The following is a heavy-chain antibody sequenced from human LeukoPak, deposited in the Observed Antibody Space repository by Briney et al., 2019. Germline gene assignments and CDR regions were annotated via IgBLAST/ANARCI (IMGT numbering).Heavy chain of an antibody. CDR3: ARDGSSWSTSYYYYGMDV. V-gene: IGHV4-59*11. CDR1: GGPITSHS. J-gene: IGHJ6*02. CDR2: SYYSGTT. D-gene: IGHD6-13*01. Sequence: PSETLSLTCNVSGGPITSHSWNWIRQSPGKGLEWIGYSYYSGTTNYSPSLKSRVTISLDTSKNQISLKLTSVTAADTAVYYCARDGSSWSTSYYYYGMDVWGQGTTVTVSS.